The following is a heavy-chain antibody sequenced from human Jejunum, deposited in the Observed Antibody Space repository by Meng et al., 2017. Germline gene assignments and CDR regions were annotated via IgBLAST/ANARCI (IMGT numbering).Heavy chain of an antibody. J-gene: IGHJ4*02. V-gene: IGHV4-34*01. CDR1: GESFSNYY. CDR3: ARVGLGWSGFDS. CDR2: ITHSGST. Sequence: QVQLQQWGAGLVKPSETLSHTCSVDGESFSNYYWKWIRQAPGKGLEWIGEITHSGSTKYDPSLKSRVTISQDTSKNQFSLQLSSVTAADTAIYYCARVGLGWSGFDSWGQGSLVTVSS. D-gene: IGHD6-19*01.